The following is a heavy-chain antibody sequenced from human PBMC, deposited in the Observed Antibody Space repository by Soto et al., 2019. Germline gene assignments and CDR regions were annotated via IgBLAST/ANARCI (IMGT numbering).Heavy chain of an antibody. CDR2: INHNSGDT. Sequence: ASVKVSCKASGYTFTGYYMHWVRQAPGQGLEWMGWINHNSGDTNYVQKFQGRVIMTRDTSISTAYMELSGLRSDDTAVYYCARGFYYDSGYWAAFDIWGQGTMVTVSS. CDR1: GYTFTGYY. J-gene: IGHJ3*02. D-gene: IGHD3-22*01. V-gene: IGHV1-2*02. CDR3: ARGFYYDSGYWAAFDI.